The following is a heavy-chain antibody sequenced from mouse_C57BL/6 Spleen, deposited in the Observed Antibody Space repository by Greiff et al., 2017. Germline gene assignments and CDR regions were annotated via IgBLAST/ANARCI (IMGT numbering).Heavy chain of an antibody. CDR2: IYPGSGNT. D-gene: IGHD1-1*01. J-gene: IGHJ2*01. CDR3: ANYGSSSSFDY. Sequence: QVQLQQSGPELVKPGASVKISCKASGYSFTSYYIHWVKQRPGQGLEWIGWIYPGSGNTKYNEKFKGKATLTADTSSSTAYMQLSSLTSEDSAVYYCANYGSSSSFDYWGQGTTLTVSS. V-gene: IGHV1-66*01. CDR1: GYSFTSYY.